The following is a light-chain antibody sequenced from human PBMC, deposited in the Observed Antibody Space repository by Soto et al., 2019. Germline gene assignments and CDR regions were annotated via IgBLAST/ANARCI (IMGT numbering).Light chain of an antibody. CDR2: GAS. Sequence: EIVLTQSPGTLSLSPGERATLSCRASQSVSSSFLAWYQQKPGQAPRLLIYGASSRATGSPDRFSGSGSGTDFTLTISRLEPEDFAVYYCQQYDSSPITFGGGTKVEIK. CDR3: QQYDSSPIT. J-gene: IGKJ4*01. CDR1: QSVSSSF. V-gene: IGKV3-20*01.